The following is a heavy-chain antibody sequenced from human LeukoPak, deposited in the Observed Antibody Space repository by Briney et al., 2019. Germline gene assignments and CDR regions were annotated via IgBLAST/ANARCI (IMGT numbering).Heavy chain of an antibody. CDR2: ISNSGTTI. J-gene: IGHJ4*02. CDR1: GFTLSHYY. V-gene: IGHV3-11*04. CDR3: ARPGYSYGHFDN. D-gene: IGHD5-18*01. Sequence: PGGSLRLSCAASGFTLSHYYMSWIRQAPGKGLEWISHISNSGTTIEYADSVKGRFTISRDNAKNSLYLQMYDLRAEDTAVCYCARPGYSYGHFDNWGQGTPVTVSS.